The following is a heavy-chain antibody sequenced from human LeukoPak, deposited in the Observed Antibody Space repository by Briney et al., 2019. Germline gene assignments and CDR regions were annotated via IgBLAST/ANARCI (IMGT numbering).Heavy chain of an antibody. CDR1: GGTFSSYA. J-gene: IGHJ3*02. CDR3: ARGTSPVVYDAFDI. V-gene: IGHV1-69*05. Sequence: ASVKASCKASGGTFSSYAISWVRQAPGQGLEWMGGIIPIFGTANYAQKFQGRVTMTRDTSTSTVYMELSSLRSEDTAVYYCARGTSPVVYDAFDIWGQGTMVTVSS. CDR2: IIPIFGTA. D-gene: IGHD2-8*02.